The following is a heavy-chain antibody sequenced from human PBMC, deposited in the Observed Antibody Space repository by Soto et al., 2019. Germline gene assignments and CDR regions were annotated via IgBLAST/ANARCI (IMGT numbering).Heavy chain of an antibody. CDR1: GFTFSSYG. J-gene: IGHJ6*02. V-gene: IGHV3-30*18. CDR2: ISYDGSNK. Sequence: GGSLRLSCAASGFTFSSYGMHWVRQAPGKGLEWVAVISYDGSNKYYADSVKGRFTISRDNSKNTLYLQMNSLRAEDTAVYYCAKVLREGLELESRGYYYYYGMDVWGQGTTVTVSS. CDR3: AKVLREGLELESRGYYYYYGMDV. D-gene: IGHD1-7*01.